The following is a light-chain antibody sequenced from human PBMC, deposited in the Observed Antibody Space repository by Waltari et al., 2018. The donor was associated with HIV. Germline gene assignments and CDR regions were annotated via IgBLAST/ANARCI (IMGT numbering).Light chain of an antibody. V-gene: IGKV1D-8*02. CDR1: QGINSH. CDR3: QQCHSFSRT. CDR2: GAS. J-gene: IGKJ1*01. Sequence: AIWLTQSPSLLSAPNGDRVHISCRMSQGINSHLSWYQQKPGKAPELLIYGASTLQIGVPSRFSGSGSVTDFTLTISSLQSEDFATYYCQQCHSFSRTFGQGTKVE.